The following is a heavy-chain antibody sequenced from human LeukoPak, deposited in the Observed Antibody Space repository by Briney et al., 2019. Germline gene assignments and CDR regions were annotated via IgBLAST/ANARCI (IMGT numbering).Heavy chain of an antibody. Sequence: SETLSLACTVSGGSISSYYWSWIRQPAGKGLEWIGRIYTSGSTNYNPSLKSRVTMSVDTSRNQFSLQLTSVTAADTAVYYCARKQLKTMPPFDYWGQGTLVTAS. V-gene: IGHV4-4*07. CDR3: ARKQLKTMPPFDY. D-gene: IGHD2-2*01. CDR1: GGSISSYY. CDR2: IYTSGST. J-gene: IGHJ4*02.